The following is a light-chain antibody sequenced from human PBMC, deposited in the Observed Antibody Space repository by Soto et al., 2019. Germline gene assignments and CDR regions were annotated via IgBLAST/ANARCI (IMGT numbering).Light chain of an antibody. CDR3: QQAYSFPLT. J-gene: IGKJ4*01. CDR2: TAS. Sequence: DIQMTQSPSSVSTSVGDRVTITCRASQHISSWLAWYQQKPGKAPKLLIYTASTLQSGVPSRFRGSGSGTEFTLTINSLQPEDFATYYCQQAYSFPLTFGGGTEVENK. CDR1: QHISSW. V-gene: IGKV1D-12*01.